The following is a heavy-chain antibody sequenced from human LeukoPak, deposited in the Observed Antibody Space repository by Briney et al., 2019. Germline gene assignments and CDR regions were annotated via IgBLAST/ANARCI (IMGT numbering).Heavy chain of an antibody. CDR1: GFTFSDYY. J-gene: IGHJ4*02. Sequence: GGSLRLSCAASGFTFSDYYMSWIRQAPGKGLEWVSYISSSGSTIYYADSVKGRFTISRDNATNSLYLQMNSLRAEDTAVYYCARSRITMVRGVIGKQYYFDYWGQGTLVTVSS. D-gene: IGHD3-10*01. V-gene: IGHV3-11*01. CDR2: ISSSGSTI. CDR3: ARSRITMVRGVIGKQYYFDY.